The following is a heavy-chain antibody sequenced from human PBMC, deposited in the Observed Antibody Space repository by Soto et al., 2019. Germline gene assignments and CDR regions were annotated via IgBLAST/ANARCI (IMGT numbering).Heavy chain of an antibody. D-gene: IGHD3-22*01. CDR1: GDTFSTYG. Sequence: SVKVSCKASGDTFSTYGITWVRQAPGQGLEWVGGIIPLLNTRNSAQKLQGRVTISVDESANTAYMELISLKSDDTAVYFCARTSYYYDKNDYFQNLDIWGQGTLVTVSS. CDR2: IIPLLNTR. J-gene: IGHJ4*02. V-gene: IGHV1-69*13. CDR3: ARTSYYYDKNDYFQNLDI.